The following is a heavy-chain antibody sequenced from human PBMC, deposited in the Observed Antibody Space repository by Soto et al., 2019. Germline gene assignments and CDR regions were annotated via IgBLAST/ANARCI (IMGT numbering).Heavy chain of an antibody. Sequence: EVQLLESGGGLVQPGGSLRLSCAASGFTFSSYAMSWVRQAPGKGLEWVSAISGSGGSTYYADSVKGRFTISRDNSKNALYLQMNSLRAEDTAVYYGAKVGLQLEVYFDYWGQGTLVTVSS. D-gene: IGHD1-7*01. CDR1: GFTFSSYA. CDR3: AKVGLQLEVYFDY. V-gene: IGHV3-23*01. J-gene: IGHJ4*02. CDR2: ISGSGGST.